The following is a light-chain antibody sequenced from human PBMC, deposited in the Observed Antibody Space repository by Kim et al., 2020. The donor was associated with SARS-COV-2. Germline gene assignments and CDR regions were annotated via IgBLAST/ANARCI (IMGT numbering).Light chain of an antibody. CDR1: SSNIGSNT. Sequence: PGQRVTISGSGSSSNIGSNTVNWYQQRPGTAPKLLIYSNNQRPSGVPDRFSGSKSGTSASLAISGLQSEDEADYYCAAWDDSLNGWVFGGGTQLTVL. V-gene: IGLV1-44*01. CDR2: SNN. J-gene: IGLJ3*02. CDR3: AAWDDSLNGWV.